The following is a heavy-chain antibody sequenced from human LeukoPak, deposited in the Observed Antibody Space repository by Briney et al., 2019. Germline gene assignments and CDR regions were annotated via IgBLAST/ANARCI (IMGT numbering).Heavy chain of an antibody. CDR1: GGTFSSYA. CDR2: IIPIFGTA. V-gene: IGHV1-69*13. J-gene: IGHJ6*04. Sequence: SVTVSCKASGGTFSSYAISWVRQARGQGLEWMGGIIPIFGTANYAQKFQGRVTITADESTSTAYMELSSLRSEDTAVYYCARDELGLGYCSGGSCYGMDVWGKGTTVTVSS. D-gene: IGHD2-15*01. CDR3: ARDELGLGYCSGGSCYGMDV.